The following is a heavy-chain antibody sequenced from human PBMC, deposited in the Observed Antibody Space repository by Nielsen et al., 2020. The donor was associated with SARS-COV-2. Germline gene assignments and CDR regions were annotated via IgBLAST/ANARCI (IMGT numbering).Heavy chain of an antibody. CDR2: LNPLTGGT. Sequence: ASALVSCKASGYTFTGYYIHWVRQAPGQGLEWMVWLNPLTGGTTYAQKFQGRVTMNRDTSISTVYMELTSLRSDDTAVYYCARDPRNLGFGLDWGQGTLVTVSS. J-gene: IGHJ4*02. D-gene: IGHD3-10*01. V-gene: IGHV1-2*02. CDR1: GYTFTGYY. CDR3: ARDPRNLGFGLD.